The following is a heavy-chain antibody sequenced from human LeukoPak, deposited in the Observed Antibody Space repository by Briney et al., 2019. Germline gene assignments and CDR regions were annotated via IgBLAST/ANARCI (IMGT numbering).Heavy chain of an antibody. D-gene: IGHD1-1*01. CDR2: INHSGST. V-gene: IGHV4-34*01. J-gene: IGHJ4*02. Sequence: SETLSLTCAVYGGSFSGYYWSWIRQPPGKGLEWIGEINHSGSTNYNPSLKSRVTISVDTSKNQFSLKLSSVTAADTAVYYCVRRPFDYWGQGTLVTVSS. CDR1: GGSFSGYY. CDR3: VRRPFDY.